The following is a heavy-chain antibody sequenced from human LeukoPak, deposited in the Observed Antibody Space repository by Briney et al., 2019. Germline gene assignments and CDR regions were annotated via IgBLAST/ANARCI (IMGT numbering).Heavy chain of an antibody. V-gene: IGHV3-7*01. Sequence: PGGSLRLSCAASGFAFSSYWMSWVRQAPGKGLEWVANIKQDGSEKYYVDSVKGRFTISRDNAKNSLYLQMNSLRAEDTSVYYCARWYNSNWFDPWGQGTLVTVSS. CDR2: IKQDGSEK. D-gene: IGHD6-19*01. CDR1: GFAFSSYW. CDR3: ARWYNSNWFDP. J-gene: IGHJ5*02.